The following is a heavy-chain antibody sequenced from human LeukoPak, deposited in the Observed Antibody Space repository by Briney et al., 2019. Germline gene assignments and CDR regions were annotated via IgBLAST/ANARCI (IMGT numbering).Heavy chain of an antibody. CDR3: ARGHYYDSSGYRSPLHAFDI. Sequence: SETLSLTCTVSGGSISSYYWNWIRQPPGKGLEWIGYIYSSGTTNYNPSLGSRVSMSVDTSKNQFSLKLSSVTAADTAVYYCARGHYYDSSGYRSPLHAFDIWGQGTMVTVSS. CDR2: IYSSGTT. D-gene: IGHD3-22*01. CDR1: GGSISSYY. V-gene: IGHV4-59*01. J-gene: IGHJ3*02.